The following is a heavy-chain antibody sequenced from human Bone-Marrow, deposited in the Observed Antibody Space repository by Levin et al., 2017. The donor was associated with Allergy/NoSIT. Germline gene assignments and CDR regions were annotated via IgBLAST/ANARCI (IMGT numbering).Heavy chain of an antibody. CDR3: TTDDTSGYPFAI. CDR2: IKSKTDGGTT. V-gene: IGHV3-15*01. J-gene: IGHJ3*02. D-gene: IGHD3-22*01. Sequence: RAGGSLRLSCAASGFTFNNAWMSWVRQAPGKGLEWVGRIKSKTDGGTTDYAAPVKGRFTISRDDSKNTLFLQMNSLETEDTAVYYCTTDDTSGYPFAIWGQGTMVTVSS. CDR1: GFTFNNAW.